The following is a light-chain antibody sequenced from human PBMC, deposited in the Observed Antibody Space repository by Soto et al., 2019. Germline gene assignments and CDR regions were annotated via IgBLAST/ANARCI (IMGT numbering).Light chain of an antibody. J-gene: IGLJ1*01. Sequence: QSALTQPASVSGSPGQSITISCTGTSSDVGGYNYVSWYQQHPGKAPKLMIYEVSNRPSGVSNRFSGSKSGNTASLTISGLQAEDEAEYSCSSYTNINTRACVFGTGTKVTVL. CDR3: SSYTNINTRACV. CDR1: SSDVGGYNY. V-gene: IGLV2-14*01. CDR2: EVS.